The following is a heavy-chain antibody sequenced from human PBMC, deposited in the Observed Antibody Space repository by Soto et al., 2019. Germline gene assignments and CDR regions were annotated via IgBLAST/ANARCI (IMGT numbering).Heavy chain of an antibody. CDR1: GFTFSSYG. CDR3: AKDSEYYDILTGYYTRYYYYGMDV. Sequence: GGSLRLSCAASGFTFSSYGMHWVRQAPGKGLEWVAVISYDGSNKYYADSVKGRFTISRDNSKNTLYLQMNSLRAEDTAVYYCAKDSEYYDILTGYYTRYYYYGMDVWGQGTTVTVSS. J-gene: IGHJ6*02. CDR2: ISYDGSNK. V-gene: IGHV3-30*18. D-gene: IGHD3-9*01.